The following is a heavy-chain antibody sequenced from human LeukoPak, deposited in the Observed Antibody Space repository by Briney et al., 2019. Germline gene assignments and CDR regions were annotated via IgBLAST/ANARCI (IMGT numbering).Heavy chain of an antibody. D-gene: IGHD3/OR15-3a*01. CDR1: GFTFSSYA. CDR2: ISGSGGST. CDR3: ARERTGFYAEY. V-gene: IGHV3-23*01. J-gene: IGHJ4*02. Sequence: GGSLRLSCAVSGFTFSSYAMSWVRQAPGKGLEWVSTISGSGGSTYYADSVKGRFTISRDSPKNTLYLQMNSLRPEDTAVYYCARERTGFYAEYWGQGTLVTVSS.